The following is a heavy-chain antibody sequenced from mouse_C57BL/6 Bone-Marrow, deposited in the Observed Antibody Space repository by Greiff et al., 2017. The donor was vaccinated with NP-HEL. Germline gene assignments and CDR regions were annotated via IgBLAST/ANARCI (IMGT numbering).Heavy chain of an antibody. CDR3: TRCYYGSSYGWYFDV. CDR1: GYTFTDYE. D-gene: IGHD1-1*01. V-gene: IGHV1-15*01. CDR2: IDPETGGT. Sequence: VKLMESGAELVRPGASVTLSCKASGYTFTDYEMHWVKQTPVHGLEWIGAIDPETGGTAYNQKFKGKAILTADKSSSTAYMELRSLTSEDSAVYYCTRCYYGSSYGWYFDVGGTGTTVTVSS. J-gene: IGHJ1*03.